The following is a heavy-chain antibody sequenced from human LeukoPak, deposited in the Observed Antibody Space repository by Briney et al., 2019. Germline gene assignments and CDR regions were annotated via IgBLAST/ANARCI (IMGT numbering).Heavy chain of an antibody. CDR3: AKGSSGYFFDL. V-gene: IGHV3-23*01. Sequence: GGSLRLSCAASGFIFNNYGLVWVRQAPGKGLEWVSAISNDGGGTTYADFVKGRFTISRDNSKNTLFLQMDSLRAEDTALYYCAKGSSGYFFDLWGQGTLSPSPQ. CDR1: GFIFNNYG. J-gene: IGHJ4*02. D-gene: IGHD3-22*01. CDR2: ISNDGGGT.